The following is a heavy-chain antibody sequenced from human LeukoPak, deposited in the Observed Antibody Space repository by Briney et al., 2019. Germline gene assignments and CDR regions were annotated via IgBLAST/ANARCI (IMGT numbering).Heavy chain of an antibody. J-gene: IGHJ4*02. D-gene: IGHD2-15*01. CDR3: ARVGSGSRDYFDY. CDR1: GYSISNGYY. V-gene: IGHV4-38-2*01. CDR2: IYHSGSS. Sequence: SETLSLTCAVSGYSISNGYYWGWIRQPPGKGLEWIGSIYHSGSSYYNPSLRSRGSFSVDTSKNHFSLKLTSVTAVDTAVYYCARVGSGSRDYFDYWGQGTLVTVSS.